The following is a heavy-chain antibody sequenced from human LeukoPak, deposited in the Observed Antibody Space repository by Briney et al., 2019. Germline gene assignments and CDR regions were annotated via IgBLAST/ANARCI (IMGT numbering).Heavy chain of an antibody. CDR3: ARVRGSALLSFLDDY. CDR1: GGTFSSYL. V-gene: IGHV1-69*13. D-gene: IGHD3-3*02. Sequence: SVKVSCKASGGTFSSYLISWVRQAPGQGLEWMGGIVPMFGRANYAQKFQGRVAITADESTRIAYTELSSLRSEDTAVYYCARVRGSALLSFLDDYWGQGTLVTVSS. CDR2: IVPMFGRA. J-gene: IGHJ4*02.